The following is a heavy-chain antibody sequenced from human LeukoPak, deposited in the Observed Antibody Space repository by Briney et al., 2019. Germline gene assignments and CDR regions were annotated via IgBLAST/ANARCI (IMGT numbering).Heavy chain of an antibody. CDR2: VPDDGTNK. V-gene: IGHV3-30*03. Sequence: PGRYLRLSCAVSGFTFSSCHMHWVRQTPGKGLEWVAVVPDDGTNKHYADSVRGRFTVSRDNFRNILFLEMNSLRADDTAIYYCTRQYNKGLDYWGQGILVTVSS. CDR3: TRQYNKGLDY. CDR1: GFTFSSCH. D-gene: IGHD1-14*01. J-gene: IGHJ4*02.